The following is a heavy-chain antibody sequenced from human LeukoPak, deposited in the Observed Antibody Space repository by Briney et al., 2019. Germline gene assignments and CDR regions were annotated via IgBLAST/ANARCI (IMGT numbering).Heavy chain of an antibody. CDR1: GFTFSSYW. CDR2: IKQDGSEK. J-gene: IGHJ4*02. D-gene: IGHD6-13*01. CDR3: ARVCLLYSSSWYRDGRAGYFDY. Sequence: GGSLRLSCAASGFTFSSYWMSWVREAPGKGLEWVANIKQDGSEKYYVDSVKGRFTISRDNAKNSLYLQMNSLRAEDTAVYYCARVCLLYSSSWYRDGRAGYFDYWGQGTLVTVSS. V-gene: IGHV3-7*01.